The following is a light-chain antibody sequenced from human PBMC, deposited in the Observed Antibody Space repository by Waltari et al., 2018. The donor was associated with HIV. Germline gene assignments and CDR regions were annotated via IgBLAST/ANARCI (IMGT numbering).Light chain of an antibody. V-gene: IGLV1-44*01. CDR1: TSNIGSNS. CDR3: ETWDDTLDGPV. CDR2: SNS. Sequence: QSVLTQSPSASGTPGQRVTISCSGGTSNIGSNSVSWYQQVPGTAPQLFMFSNSWRPSGVPDRFSGSKSGTSASLAISGLQSEDEADYYCETWDDTLDGPVFGGGTRLTVL. J-gene: IGLJ3*02.